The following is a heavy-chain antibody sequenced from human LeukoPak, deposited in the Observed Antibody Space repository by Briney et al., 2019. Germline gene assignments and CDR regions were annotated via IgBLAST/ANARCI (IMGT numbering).Heavy chain of an antibody. CDR1: GFTFNTYS. CDR3: TRESWYPGDF. J-gene: IGHJ4*02. Sequence: GGSLRLSCVTSGFTFNTYSMGWVRQAPGKGLEWVANIKNDGSEKNFVDSVKGRFTISRDDAKSSVYLHLNSLRVEDTGVYYCTRESWYPGDFWGQGTLVTVSS. CDR2: IKNDGSEK. D-gene: IGHD6-13*01. V-gene: IGHV3-7*01.